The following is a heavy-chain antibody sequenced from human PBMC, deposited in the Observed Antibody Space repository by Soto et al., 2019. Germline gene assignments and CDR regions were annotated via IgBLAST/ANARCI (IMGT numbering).Heavy chain of an antibody. Sequence: SETLSLTCAVYGGSFSGYYWSWIRQPPGKGLEWIGEINHSGSTNYNPSLKSRVTISVDTSKNQFSLKLSSVTAADTAVYYCARRTYYYDSSGYYYLYYYGMDVWGQGTTVTV. CDR2: INHSGST. D-gene: IGHD3-22*01. J-gene: IGHJ6*02. CDR1: GGSFSGYY. CDR3: ARRTYYYDSSGYYYLYYYGMDV. V-gene: IGHV4-34*01.